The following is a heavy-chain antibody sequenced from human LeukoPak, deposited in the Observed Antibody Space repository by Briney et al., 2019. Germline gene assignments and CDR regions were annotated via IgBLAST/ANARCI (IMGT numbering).Heavy chain of an antibody. V-gene: IGHV3-30*04. CDR1: GFTFSSYA. J-gene: IGHJ5*02. CDR2: ISYDGSNK. CDR3: ARDPGYYDFWSGYHWFDP. D-gene: IGHD3-3*01. Sequence: GGSLRLSCAASGFTFSSYAIHWVRQAPGKGLEWVALISYDGSNKYYADSVKGRFTISRDKSKNTLYLQMNSLRAEDTAVYYCARDPGYYDFWSGYHWFDPWGQGTLVTVSS.